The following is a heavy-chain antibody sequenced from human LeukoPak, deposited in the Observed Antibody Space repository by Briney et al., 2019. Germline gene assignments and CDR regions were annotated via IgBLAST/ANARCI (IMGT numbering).Heavy chain of an antibody. J-gene: IGHJ4*02. CDR1: GFTFDDYA. V-gene: IGHV3-9*01. Sequence: GGSLRLSCAASGFTFDDYAMHWVRQAPGKGLEWVSGISWNSGSIGYADSVKGRFTISRDNAKNSLYQQMNSLRAEDTALYYCAKELAAVAGIDYWGQGTLVTVSS. CDR2: ISWNSGSI. D-gene: IGHD6-19*01. CDR3: AKELAAVAGIDY.